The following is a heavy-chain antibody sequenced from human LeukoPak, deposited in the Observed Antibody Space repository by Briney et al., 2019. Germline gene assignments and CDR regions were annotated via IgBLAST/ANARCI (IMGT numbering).Heavy chain of an antibody. Sequence: ASVKVSCKASGYTFTSYGISWVRQAPGQGLEWMGWISAYNGNTNYAQKLQVRVAMTTDTSTSTAYMELRSLRSDDTAVYYCARGSYYDSSGLNPFAYWGQGTLVTVSS. CDR2: ISAYNGNT. V-gene: IGHV1-18*01. CDR3: ARGSYYDSSGLNPFAY. CDR1: GYTFTSYG. J-gene: IGHJ4*02. D-gene: IGHD3-22*01.